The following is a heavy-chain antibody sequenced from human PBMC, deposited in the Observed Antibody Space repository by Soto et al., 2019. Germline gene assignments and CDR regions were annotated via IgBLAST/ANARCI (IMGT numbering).Heavy chain of an antibody. CDR1: GFSLNTSGVG. D-gene: IGHD4-17*01. V-gene: IGHV2-5*02. CDR3: AHRPYGCYPIDY. J-gene: IGHJ4*02. CDR2: IYWDDDK. Sequence: QITLKESGPTLVKPTQTLTLTCTFSGFSLNTSGVGVGWIRQPPGKALEWLALIYWDDDKRYSPSLKSRLTITKDTSKIPVVLPMTNMDPVDTGTYYGAHRPYGCYPIDYWGQGTLVTVSS.